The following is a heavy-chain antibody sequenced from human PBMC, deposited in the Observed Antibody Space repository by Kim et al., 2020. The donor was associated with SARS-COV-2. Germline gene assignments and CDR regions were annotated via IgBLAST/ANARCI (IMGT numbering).Heavy chain of an antibody. CDR3: ARAVVGAMIVLADDAFDI. CDR2: MNPNSGNT. Sequence: ASVKVSCKASGYTFTSYDINWVRQATGQGLEWMGWMNPNSGNTGYAQKFQGRVTMSRNTSISTAYMELSSLRSEDTAVYYCARAVVGAMIVLADDAFDIWGQGTMVTVSS. D-gene: IGHD3-22*01. J-gene: IGHJ3*02. CDR1: GYTFTSYD. V-gene: IGHV1-8*01.